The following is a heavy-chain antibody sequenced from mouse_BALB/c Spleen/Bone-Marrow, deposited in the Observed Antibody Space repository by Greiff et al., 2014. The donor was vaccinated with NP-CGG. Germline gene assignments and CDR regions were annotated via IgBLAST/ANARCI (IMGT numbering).Heavy chain of an antibody. CDR2: IDPANGNT. D-gene: IGHD1-1*01. CDR1: GFNIKDTY. J-gene: IGHJ3*01. Sequence: EVKVEESGAELVKPGASVKLSCTASGFNIKDTYMHWVKQRPEQGLEWIGRIDPANGNTKYDPKFQGKATITADTSSNTAYLQLSSLTSEDTAVYYCAVYYYGSSLFAYWGQGTLVTVSA. V-gene: IGHV14-3*02. CDR3: AVYYYGSSLFAY.